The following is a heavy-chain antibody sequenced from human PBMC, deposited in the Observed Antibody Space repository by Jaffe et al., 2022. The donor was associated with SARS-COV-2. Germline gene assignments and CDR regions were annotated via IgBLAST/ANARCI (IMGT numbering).Heavy chain of an antibody. CDR1: GFTFSTYW. CDR3: ARDAYRGGKNWLYYYMDV. Sequence: EVQLVESGGDLVQPGGSLRLSCAASGFTFSTYWMSWVRQAPGKGLEWVANIKQDGSERNYVDSVRGRFTISRDNAENSLDLQMSSLRAEDTAVYYCARDAYRGGKNWLYYYMDVWGKGTTVTVSS. CDR2: IKQDGSER. D-gene: IGHD1-1*01. J-gene: IGHJ6*03. V-gene: IGHV3-7*01.